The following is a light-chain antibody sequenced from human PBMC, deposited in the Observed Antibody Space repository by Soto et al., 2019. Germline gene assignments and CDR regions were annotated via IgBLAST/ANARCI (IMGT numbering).Light chain of an antibody. CDR3: QQYNRWPRA. Sequence: EFVMTQSPATLSVSPGERATLSCRASQSVSSNLAWYHQRPGQAPRLLIYGASTRATGIPARFSGSGSGTEFTLTISSLQSEDFAVYYCQQYNRWPRAFGQGTKVDI. V-gene: IGKV3-15*01. J-gene: IGKJ1*01. CDR2: GAS. CDR1: QSVSSN.